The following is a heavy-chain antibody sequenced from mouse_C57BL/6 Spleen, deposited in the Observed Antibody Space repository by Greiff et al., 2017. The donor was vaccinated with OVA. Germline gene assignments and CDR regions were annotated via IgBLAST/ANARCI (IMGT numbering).Heavy chain of an antibody. V-gene: IGHV10-1*01. CDR3: VRQDYYGYFDV. Sequence: DVKLVESGGGLVQPKGSLKLSCAASGFSFNTYAMNWVRQAPGKGLEWVARIRSKSNNYATYYADSVKDRFTISRDDSESMLYLQMNNLKTEDTAMYYCVRQDYYGYFDVWGTGTTVTVSS. J-gene: IGHJ1*03. CDR1: GFSFNTYA. D-gene: IGHD2-4*01. CDR2: IRSKSNNYAT.